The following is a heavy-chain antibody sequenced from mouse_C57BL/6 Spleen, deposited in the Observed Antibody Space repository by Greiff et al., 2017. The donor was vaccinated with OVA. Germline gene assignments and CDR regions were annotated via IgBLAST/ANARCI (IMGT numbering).Heavy chain of an antibody. Sequence: QVQLKQSGPELVKPGASVKISCKASGYAFSSSWMNWVKQRPGKGLEWIGRIYPGDGDTNYNGKFKGKATLTADKSSSTAYMQLSSLTSEDSAVYFCARKGYYYGSSYDAMDYWGQGTSVTVSS. V-gene: IGHV1-82*01. CDR3: ARKGYYYGSSYDAMDY. CDR2: IYPGDGDT. D-gene: IGHD1-1*01. J-gene: IGHJ4*01. CDR1: GYAFSSSW.